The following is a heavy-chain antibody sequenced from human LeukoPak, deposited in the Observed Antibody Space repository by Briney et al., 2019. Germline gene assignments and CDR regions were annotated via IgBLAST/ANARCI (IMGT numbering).Heavy chain of an antibody. CDR2: TNHSGST. Sequence: PSETLSLTCGVYGLSFSDYYWSWVRQPPGKGLEWIGETNHSGSTNYNPSLKSRVIISVDTSKNQFSLNLSSVIAADTAVYYCARYTSSWYRGYFDYWGQGTLVTVSS. V-gene: IGHV4-34*01. CDR1: GLSFSDYY. J-gene: IGHJ4*02. D-gene: IGHD6-13*01. CDR3: ARYTSSWYRGYFDY.